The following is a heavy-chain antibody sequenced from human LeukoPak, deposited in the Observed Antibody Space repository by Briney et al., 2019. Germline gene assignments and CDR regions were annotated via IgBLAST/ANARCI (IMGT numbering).Heavy chain of an antibody. J-gene: IGHJ6*02. CDR2: ISAYNGNT. CDR3: ASGLYGMDV. V-gene: IGHV1-18*01. Sequence: ASVKVSCKASGYTFTSYGIGWVRQAPGQGLEWMGWISAYNGNTNYAQKLQGRVTMTTDTSTSTAYMELRSLRSGDTAVYYCASGLYGMDVWGQGTTVTVSS. CDR1: GYTFTSYG.